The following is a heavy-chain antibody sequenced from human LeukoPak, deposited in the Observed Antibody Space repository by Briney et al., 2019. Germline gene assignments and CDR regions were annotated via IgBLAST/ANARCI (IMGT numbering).Heavy chain of an antibody. V-gene: IGHV1-69*13. CDR3: ATTGGDIYYYYMDV. CDR1: GGTFSSYI. J-gene: IGHJ6*03. D-gene: IGHD3-16*01. CDR2: VIPIFGTA. Sequence: GASVKVSCKASGGTFSSYILSWVRQAPGQGLEWMGGVIPIFGTATYAQTFQDRVTITADESTSTTYMELSSLKSEDTAVYYCATTGGDIYYYYMDVWGKGTTVTISS.